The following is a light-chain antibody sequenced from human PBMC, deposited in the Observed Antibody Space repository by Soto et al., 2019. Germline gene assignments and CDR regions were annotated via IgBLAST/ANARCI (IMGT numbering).Light chain of an antibody. CDR3: QSYDSSLSVVV. V-gene: IGLV1-40*01. J-gene: IGLJ2*01. CDR2: GNN. Sequence: QSVLTQTPSVSGAPGQRVTISCTGSSSDIEAGYDVHWYQQLPGTAPKLLIYGNNNRPSGVPDRFSGSKSGTSASLAITGLQAEDEAYYYCQSYDSSLSVVVFGGGTKLTVL. CDR1: SSDIEAGYD.